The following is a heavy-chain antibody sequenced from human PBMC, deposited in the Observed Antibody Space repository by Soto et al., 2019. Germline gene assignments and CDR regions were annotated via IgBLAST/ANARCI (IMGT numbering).Heavy chain of an antibody. CDR1: GYARVPGYN. Sequence: SLSLPCVVSGYARVPGYNWGWIRRPPGKGLAWIGSIYHSGSTYYSPSLKSRVTLSVDTSKNQISLKLSSVTAADTALDYWAVCRGMGCDKLRAWGQGTRVT. CDR2: IYHSGST. D-gene: IGHD3-10*01. J-gene: IGHJ4*01. V-gene: IGHV4-38-2*01. CDR3: AVCRGMGCDKLRA.